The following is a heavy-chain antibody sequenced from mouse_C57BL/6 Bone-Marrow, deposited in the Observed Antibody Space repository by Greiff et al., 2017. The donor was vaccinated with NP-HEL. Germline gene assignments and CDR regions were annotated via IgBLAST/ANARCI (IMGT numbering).Heavy chain of an antibody. CDR2: IDPENGDT. CDR1: GFNIKDDY. Sequence: VQLQQSGAELVRPGASVKLSCTASGFNIKDDYMHWVKQRPEQGLEWIGWIDPENGDTEYASKFQGKATITADTSSKTAYLQLSSLSSEDTAVYYCTTVTTVVATDDYCGQGTTLTVSS. CDR3: TTVTTVVATDDY. J-gene: IGHJ2*01. V-gene: IGHV14-4*01. D-gene: IGHD1-1*01.